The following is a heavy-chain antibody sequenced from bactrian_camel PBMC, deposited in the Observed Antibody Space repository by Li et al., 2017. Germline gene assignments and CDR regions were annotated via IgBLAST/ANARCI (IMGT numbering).Heavy chain of an antibody. D-gene: IGHD4*01. CDR2: IRSDGVST. CDR1: GFIFSLNG. CDR3: VRESSINYVHMLSD. V-gene: IGHV3S40*01. Sequence: VQLVECGGGLVQPGGSLRLSCAASGFIFSLNGMSWVRQAPGKGLEWVSGIRSDGVSTFYADSVKGRFTISRDNAKNTVYLQMNSLQPEDTAVYYCVRESSINYVHMLSDWGRGTQVTVS. J-gene: IGHJ4*01.